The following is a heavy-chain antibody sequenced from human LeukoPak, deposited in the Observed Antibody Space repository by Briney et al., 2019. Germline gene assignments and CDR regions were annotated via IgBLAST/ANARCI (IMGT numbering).Heavy chain of an antibody. V-gene: IGHV3-23*01. J-gene: IGHJ4*02. D-gene: IGHD3-22*01. CDR3: ARTAPELFGYDSSGYHGVFDY. CDR1: GFTFSSYG. CDR2: ISGSGGST. Sequence: GGSLRLSCAASGFTFSSYGMSWVRQAPGKGLEWVSGISGSGGSTYYADSVKGRFTISRDNSKNTLYLQMNSLRAEDTAVYYCARTAPELFGYDSSGYHGVFDYWGQGTLVTVSS.